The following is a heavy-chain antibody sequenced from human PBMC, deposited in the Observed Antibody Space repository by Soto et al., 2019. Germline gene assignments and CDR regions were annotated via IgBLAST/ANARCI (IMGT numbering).Heavy chain of an antibody. CDR2: ISGSGGSR. D-gene: IGHD3-3*01. Sequence: GGSMRLSCAASGFTFSSYAMSWVRQAPGKGMEWVSAISGSGGSRYYADSVKGRFTISRDNSKNTLYLQMNILRAEDTAVYYCANLTSFLAWPRDYGMDVWGRGTTVTVSS. CDR1: GFTFSSYA. J-gene: IGHJ6*02. CDR3: ANLTSFLAWPRDYGMDV. V-gene: IGHV3-23*01.